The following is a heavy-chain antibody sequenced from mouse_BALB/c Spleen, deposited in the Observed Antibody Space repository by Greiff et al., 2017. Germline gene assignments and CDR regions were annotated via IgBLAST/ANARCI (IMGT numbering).Heavy chain of an antibody. J-gene: IGHJ2*01. Sequence: EVKLMESGGGLVQPGGSRKLSCAASGFTFSSFGMHWVRQAPEKGLEWVAYISSGSSTIYYADTVKGRFTISRDNPKNTLFLQMTSLRSEDTAMYYCARVSYYGNFFDYWGQGTTLTVSS. CDR2: ISSGSSTI. D-gene: IGHD2-10*01. CDR3: ARVSYYGNFFDY. V-gene: IGHV5-17*02. CDR1: GFTFSSFG.